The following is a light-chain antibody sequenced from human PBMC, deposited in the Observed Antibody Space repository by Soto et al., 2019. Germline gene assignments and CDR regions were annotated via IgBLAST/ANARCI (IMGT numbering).Light chain of an antibody. CDR2: KAS. J-gene: IGKJ1*01. CDR1: QTISSW. V-gene: IGKV1-5*03. Sequence: DIQMTQSPSTLSGSVGDRVTISCRASQTISSWLAWYQQNPGKAPKLLIYKASTLKSGVPSRFSGSGSVTEFTLTISSLQPDDFATYYCQHYNSYSEAFGQGTKVDI. CDR3: QHYNSYSEA.